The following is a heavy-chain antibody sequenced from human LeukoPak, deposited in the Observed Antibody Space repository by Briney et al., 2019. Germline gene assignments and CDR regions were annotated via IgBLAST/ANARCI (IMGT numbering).Heavy chain of an antibody. J-gene: IGHJ5*02. CDR3: ARYGYVHWFDP. CDR1: GYSISSGYY. Sequence: SETLSLTCTVSGYSISSGYYWGWIRQPPGKGLEWIGSIYHSGSTYYNPSLKSRVTISVDTSKNQFSLKLSSVTAADTAVYYCARYGYVHWFDPWGQGTLVTVSS. V-gene: IGHV4-38-2*02. CDR2: IYHSGST. D-gene: IGHD5-18*01.